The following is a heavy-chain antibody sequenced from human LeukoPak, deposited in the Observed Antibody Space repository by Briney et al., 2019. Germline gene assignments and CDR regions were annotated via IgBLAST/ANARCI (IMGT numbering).Heavy chain of an antibody. CDR3: ARQNTMVRGVIIKRGAFDI. V-gene: IGHV4-39*01. D-gene: IGHD3-10*01. Sequence: SETLSLTCTVSGGSISSSSYYWGWIRQPPGKGLEWIGSIYYSGSTYYNPSLKSRVTISVDTSKNQFSLKLSSVTAADTAVYYCARQNTMVRGVIIKRGAFDIWGQGTTVTVSS. CDR1: GGSISSSSYY. CDR2: IYYSGST. J-gene: IGHJ3*02.